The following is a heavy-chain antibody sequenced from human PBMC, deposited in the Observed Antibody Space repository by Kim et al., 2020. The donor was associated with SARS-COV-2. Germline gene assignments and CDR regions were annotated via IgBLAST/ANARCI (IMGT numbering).Heavy chain of an antibody. CDR2: IYYSGST. CDR3: ARDQGMTTVTTWSPGYGMDV. V-gene: IGHV4-31*03. J-gene: IGHJ6*02. Sequence: SETLSLTCTVSGGSISSGGYYWSWIRQHPGKGLEWIGYIYYSGSTYYNPSLKSRVTISVDTSKNQFSLKLSSVTAADTAVYYCARDQGMTTVTTWSPGYGMDVWGQGTTVTVSS. CDR1: GGSISSGGYY. D-gene: IGHD4-4*01.